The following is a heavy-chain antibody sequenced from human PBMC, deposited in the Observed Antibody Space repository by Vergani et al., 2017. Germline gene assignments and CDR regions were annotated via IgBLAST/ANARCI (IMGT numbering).Heavy chain of an antibody. CDR3: AGEIHSITICGGLGIDV. V-gene: IGHV3-33*01. D-gene: IGHD3-3*01. CDR2: ICYDGSNK. CDR1: GFTFSSYG. J-gene: IGHJ6*02. Sequence: QVQLVESGGCVVKPGRSLRLSCAASGFTFSSYGMHWVRHAPGKGLEWVAVICYDGSNKYYADSVKGRFTISRDNSKNTLYLQINSLRAEYTAVYYCAGEIHSITICGGLGIDVWGQGTTVTVSS.